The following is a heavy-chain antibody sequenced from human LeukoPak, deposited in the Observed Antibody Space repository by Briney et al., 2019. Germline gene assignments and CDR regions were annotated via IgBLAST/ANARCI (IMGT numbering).Heavy chain of an antibody. J-gene: IGHJ6*02. D-gene: IGHD1-26*01. CDR2: ISAYNGNT. V-gene: IGHV1-18*01. CDR3: ARSGSYLRDNYFNGLDV. CDR1: GYTFISYG. Sequence: ASVKVSCKASGYTFISYGITWVRQAPEQGLEWMGWISAYNGNTNYAQSLQGRVTMTTDTSTSTAYMELRSLKSDDTAVYYCARSGSYLRDNYFNGLDVWGQGTTVTVSS.